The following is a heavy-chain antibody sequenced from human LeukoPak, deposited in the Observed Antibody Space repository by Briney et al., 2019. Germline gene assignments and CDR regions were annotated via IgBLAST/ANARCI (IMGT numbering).Heavy chain of an antibody. J-gene: IGHJ4*02. Sequence: SQNLSLICAMSGDTISSNSAAWHWIRQSPWRGLEWQGRTEYRSKWYKDYAVAVKSRIAINPDTSKNQLSLQLNSVTPEDTAVYYCARGGSRTPLEFDYWGQGTLVTVSS. CDR1: GDTISSNSAA. CDR2: TEYRSKWYK. V-gene: IGHV6-1*01. D-gene: IGHD6-13*01. CDR3: ARGGSRTPLEFDY.